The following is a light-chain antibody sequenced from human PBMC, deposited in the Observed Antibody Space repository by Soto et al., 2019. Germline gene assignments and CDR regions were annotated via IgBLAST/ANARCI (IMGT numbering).Light chain of an antibody. CDR2: DVS. J-gene: IGLJ1*01. V-gene: IGLV2-14*01. CDR3: SSYTSSSTLYA. CDR1: SSDVAGYNY. Sequence: QSALTQPASVSGSPGQSITISCTGTSSDVAGYNYVSWYQQHPGKAPKLMIYDVSNRPSGVSNRFSGSKSGNTASLTISVLQAEDEADYYCSSYTSSSTLYAFATGTKLTVL.